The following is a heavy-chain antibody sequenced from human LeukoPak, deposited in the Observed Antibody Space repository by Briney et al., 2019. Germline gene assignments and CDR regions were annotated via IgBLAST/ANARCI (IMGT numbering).Heavy chain of an antibody. J-gene: IGHJ5*02. V-gene: IGHV3-74*01. CDR3: ARGGSTVTTISSS. CDR1: GFTFSSYW. CDR2: INSNGRTT. D-gene: IGHD4-11*01. Sequence: QPGGSLRLSCAASGFTFSSYWMHWVRQAPGKGLEWVSLINSNGRTTTYGDAVKGRFTISRDNAKNTLYLQMNRLTAEDTAMYFCARGGSTVTTISSSWGQGTLVTVSS.